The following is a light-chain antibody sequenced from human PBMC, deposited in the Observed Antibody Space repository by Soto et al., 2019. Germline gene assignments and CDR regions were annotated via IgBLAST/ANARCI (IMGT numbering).Light chain of an antibody. CDR1: QSISIY. V-gene: IGKV1-39*01. CDR2: AAS. Sequence: DIQMTQSPSSLSASVGDRVTITCRASQSISIYLNWYQQKPGKAPELLIFAASSLQSGVPSRFSGSGSGTDFTLTISSLQPEDFATYYCQQGGDTPPWTFGQGTKVEIK. CDR3: QQGGDTPPWT. J-gene: IGKJ1*01.